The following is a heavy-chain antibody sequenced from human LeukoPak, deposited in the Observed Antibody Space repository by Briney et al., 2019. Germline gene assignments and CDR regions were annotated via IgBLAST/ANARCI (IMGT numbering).Heavy chain of an antibody. V-gene: IGHV3-9*01. J-gene: IGHJ3*02. Sequence: GGSLRLSCAASGLTFDDYAMHWVRQAPGKGLEGVSGIGWNSGSIGYADSVKGRFTISRDNAKNSLYLQMNSLKTEDTAVYYCTIGFCIGSSCHWDDAFESWGQGTMVTVSS. CDR3: TIGFCIGSSCHWDDAFES. CDR1: GLTFDDYA. CDR2: IGWNSGSI. D-gene: IGHD2-15*01.